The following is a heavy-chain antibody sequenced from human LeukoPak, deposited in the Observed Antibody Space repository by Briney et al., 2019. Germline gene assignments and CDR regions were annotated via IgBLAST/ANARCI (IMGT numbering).Heavy chain of an antibody. D-gene: IGHD5-18*01. J-gene: IGHJ4*02. Sequence: PSETLSLTCTVSGGSISSYYWNWIRQPPGKGLEWIGYIYYSGSTNHNSSLKSRVTISGDTSKNQFSLKLSSVTAADTAVYYCARSGGGYSYGIDYWGQGTLVTVSS. CDR2: IYYSGST. CDR3: ARSGGGYSYGIDY. V-gene: IGHV4-59*01. CDR1: GGSISSYY.